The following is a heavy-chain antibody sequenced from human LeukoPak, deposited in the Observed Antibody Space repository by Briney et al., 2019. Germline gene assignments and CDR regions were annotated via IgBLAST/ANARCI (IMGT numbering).Heavy chain of an antibody. CDR2: IYPGDSDT. Sequence: GESLKISCQGSGYSFTNYWIGWVRQMPGKGLEWMGIIYPGDSDTKYSPSFQGQVTISADKSISTAYLQWSSLEASDTAMYYCARLGSATLWYFDLWGRGTLVTVSS. CDR1: GYSFTNYW. CDR3: ARLGSATLWYFDL. V-gene: IGHV5-51*01. J-gene: IGHJ2*01. D-gene: IGHD2-15*01.